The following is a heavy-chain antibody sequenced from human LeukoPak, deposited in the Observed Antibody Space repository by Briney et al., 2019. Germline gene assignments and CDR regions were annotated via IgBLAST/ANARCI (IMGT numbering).Heavy chain of an antibody. Sequence: GASVKVSCKASGYTFTSHFMHWVRQAPGRGLEWMGIINPRGGSTSYTQKFQGRVTMTRDTSTSTVYMELSSLRSEDTAVYYCARDRTTVTKSILGAFDIWGQGTMVTVSS. D-gene: IGHD4-17*01. CDR2: INPRGGST. CDR1: GYTFTSHF. CDR3: ARDRTTVTKSILGAFDI. J-gene: IGHJ3*02. V-gene: IGHV1-46*01.